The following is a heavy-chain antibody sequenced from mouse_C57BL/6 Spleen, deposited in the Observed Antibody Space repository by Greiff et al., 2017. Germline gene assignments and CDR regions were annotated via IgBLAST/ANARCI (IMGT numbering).Heavy chain of an antibody. CDR3: ARSVYYGSSYWYFDV. D-gene: IGHD1-1*01. CDR1: GYTFTSYW. Sequence: QVQLQQPGAELVMPGASVKLSCKASGYTFTSYWMHWVKQRPGQGLEWIGEIDPSDSYTNYNQKFKGKSTLTVDKSSSTAYMQLSRLTSEDSAVYYCARSVYYGSSYWYFDVWGTGTTVTVSS. CDR2: IDPSDSYT. J-gene: IGHJ1*03. V-gene: IGHV1-69*01.